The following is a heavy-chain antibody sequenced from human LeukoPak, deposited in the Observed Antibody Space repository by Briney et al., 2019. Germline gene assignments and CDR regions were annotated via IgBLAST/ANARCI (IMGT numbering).Heavy chain of an antibody. J-gene: IGHJ4*02. V-gene: IGHV4-34*01. CDR3: ARGLWSYRHIDY. D-gene: IGHD3-16*02. CDR1: GGSFSGYY. Sequence: SETLSLTCAVYGGSFSGYYWNWIRQPPGKGLEWIGEINHSGSTNYNPSLKSRVTISVDTSKNQFSLKLSSVTAADTAVYYCARGLWSYRHIDYWGQGTLVTVSS. CDR2: INHSGST.